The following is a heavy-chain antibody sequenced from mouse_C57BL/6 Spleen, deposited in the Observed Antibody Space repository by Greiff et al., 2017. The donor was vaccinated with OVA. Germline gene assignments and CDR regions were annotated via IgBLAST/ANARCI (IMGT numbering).Heavy chain of an antibody. CDR2: IRLKSDNYAT. Sequence: DVKLVESGGGLVQPGGSMKLSCVASGFTFSNYWMNWVRQSPEKGLEWVAQIRLKSDNYATHYAESVKGRFTISRDDSKSSVYLQMNNLRAEDTGIYYCTDYYGSSYGWFAYWGQGTLVTVSA. CDR3: TDYYGSSYGWFAY. D-gene: IGHD1-1*01. V-gene: IGHV6-3*01. J-gene: IGHJ3*01. CDR1: GFTFSNYW.